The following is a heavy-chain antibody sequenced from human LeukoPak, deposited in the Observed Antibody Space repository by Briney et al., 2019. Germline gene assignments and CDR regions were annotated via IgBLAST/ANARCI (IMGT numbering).Heavy chain of an antibody. V-gene: IGHV4-39*01. D-gene: IGHD6-19*01. CDR3: ARRSASSGWDDWFDP. Sequence: PSETLSLTCTVSGGSISSSSYYWGWIRQPPGKGLEWIGSIYYSGSTYYNPSLKSRVTISVDTSKNQFFLRVSSVTAADTAVYYCARRSASSGWDDWFDPWGQGTLVTVSS. CDR2: IYYSGST. J-gene: IGHJ5*02. CDR1: GGSISSSSYY.